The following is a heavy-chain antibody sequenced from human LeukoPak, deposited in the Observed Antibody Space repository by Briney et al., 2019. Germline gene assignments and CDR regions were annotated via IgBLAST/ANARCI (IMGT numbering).Heavy chain of an antibody. Sequence: GGSLRLSCAASGFNFNKYDMTWARQAPGKGLEWVSTITGRSDKTYYTDSVKGRFVTSRDNSKDTLYLQMNSLRAEDTALYYCAKGGWLDDLGQGALVSVSS. CDR1: GFNFNKYD. D-gene: IGHD6-19*01. V-gene: IGHV3-23*01. CDR2: ITGRSDKT. CDR3: AKGGWLDD. J-gene: IGHJ4*02.